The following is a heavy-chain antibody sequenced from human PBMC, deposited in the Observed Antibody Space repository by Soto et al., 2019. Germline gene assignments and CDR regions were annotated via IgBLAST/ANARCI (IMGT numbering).Heavy chain of an antibody. V-gene: IGHV3-30*04. CDR2: ISYDGSNK. J-gene: IGHJ4*02. CDR3: ARTVTAKHDIDY. D-gene: IGHD1-20*01. CDR1: GFTFSSYA. Sequence: GGSLRLSCAASGFTFSSYAMHWVRQAPGKGLEWVAVISYDGSNKYYADSVKGRFTISRDNSKNTLYLQMNSLRAEDTAVYYCARTVTAKHDIDYWGQGTLVTVSS.